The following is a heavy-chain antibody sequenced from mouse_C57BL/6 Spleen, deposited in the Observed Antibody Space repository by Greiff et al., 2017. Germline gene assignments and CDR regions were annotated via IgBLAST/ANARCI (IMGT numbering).Heavy chain of an antibody. Sequence: QVQLQQSGAELVRPGTSVKVSCKASGYAFTNYLIEWVKQRPGQGLEWIGVINPGSGGTNYNEKFKGKATLTADKSSSTAYMQLSSLTYEDSAVYFCARSDYYGSSYHFDYWGQGTTLTVSS. CDR3: ARSDYYGSSYHFDY. CDR2: INPGSGGT. V-gene: IGHV1-54*01. CDR1: GYAFTNYL. J-gene: IGHJ2*01. D-gene: IGHD1-1*01.